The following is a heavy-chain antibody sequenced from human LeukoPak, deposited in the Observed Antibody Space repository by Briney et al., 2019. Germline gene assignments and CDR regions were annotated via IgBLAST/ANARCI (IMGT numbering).Heavy chain of an antibody. V-gene: IGHV3-30*03. J-gene: IGHJ4*02. Sequence: GGSLRLSCAASGFTFSNYDIHWVRQAPGKGLEWVAVISTDGRITIYAESVKGRFTISRDNSENTLHLQMNSLRADDTAVYFCARDLIGGAPDYLDYWGQGTLVTVSS. CDR3: ARDLIGGAPDYLDY. CDR2: ISTDGRIT. CDR1: GFTFSNYD. D-gene: IGHD1-26*01.